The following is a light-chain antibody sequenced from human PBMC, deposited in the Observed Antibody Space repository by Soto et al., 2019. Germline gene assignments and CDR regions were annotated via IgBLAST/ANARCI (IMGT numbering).Light chain of an antibody. V-gene: IGKV3-20*01. CDR3: QQYGSSPWT. Sequence: EIVLTQSPGTLSLSPGERATLYCRASQSVSSSYLALYQQKPGQAPRLLIYGASSRATGIPDRFSGSGSGTDFTLTISRLEPEDFAVYYCQQYGSSPWTFGQGTKGDI. J-gene: IGKJ1*01. CDR1: QSVSSSY. CDR2: GAS.